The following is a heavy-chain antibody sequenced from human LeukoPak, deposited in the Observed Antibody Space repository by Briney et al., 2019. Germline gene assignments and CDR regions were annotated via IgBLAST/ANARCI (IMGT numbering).Heavy chain of an antibody. CDR2: ISGSGGST. CDR3: AKPPPYYSSSSDVHPNWFDP. V-gene: IGHV3-23*01. CDR1: GFTFSSYA. Sequence: GGSLRLSCAASGFTFSSYAMRWVRQAPGKGLEWVSAISGSGGSTYYADSVKGRFTISRDNSKNTLYLQMNSLRAEDTAVYYCAKPPPYYSSSSDVHPNWFDPWGQGTLVTVSS. J-gene: IGHJ5*02. D-gene: IGHD6-6*01.